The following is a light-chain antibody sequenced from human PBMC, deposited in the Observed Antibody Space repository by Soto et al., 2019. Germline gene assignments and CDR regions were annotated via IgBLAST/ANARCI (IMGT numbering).Light chain of an antibody. CDR1: QSLSGSY. V-gene: IGKV3-20*01. J-gene: IGKJ5*01. CDR2: GAS. CDR3: QQYNTSPIT. Sequence: DIVLTQSPGTLSLSPGERATLSCRASQSLSGSYLAWYQQTPGQAPRLLIYGASNRAIGIPDRFSGSGSGTDFTLTISRLEPEDFAVYYCQQYNTSPITFGQGTRLEIK.